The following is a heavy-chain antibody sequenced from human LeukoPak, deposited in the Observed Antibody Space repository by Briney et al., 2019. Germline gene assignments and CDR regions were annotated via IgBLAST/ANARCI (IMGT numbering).Heavy chain of an antibody. D-gene: IGHD3-22*01. CDR1: GITLSNYG. J-gene: IGHJ4*02. V-gene: IGHV3-23*01. CDR3: AKRGVVIRVILVGFHKEAYYFDS. CDR2: ISGSGGAT. Sequence: GGSLRLSCAVSGITLSNYGMSWVRQAPGKGLEWVAGISGSGGATNYADSVKGRFTISRDNPKNTLYLQMNSLKVEDTAVYFCAKRGVVIRVILVGFHKEAYYFDSWGQGALVTVSS.